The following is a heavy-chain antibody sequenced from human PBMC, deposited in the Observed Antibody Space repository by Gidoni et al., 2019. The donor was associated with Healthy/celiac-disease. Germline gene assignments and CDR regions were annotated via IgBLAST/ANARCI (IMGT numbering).Heavy chain of an antibody. Sequence: QLQLQESGPGLVKPSETLSLTCTVSGGSISSSSYYWGWIRHPPGKGLEWIGSIYYSGSTYYNPSLKSRVTISVDTSKNQFSLKLSSVTAADTAVYYCARQSVLMGTYWGQGTLVTVSS. CDR1: GGSISSSSYY. V-gene: IGHV4-39*01. CDR3: ARQSVLMGTY. CDR2: IYYSGST. D-gene: IGHD2-8*01. J-gene: IGHJ4*02.